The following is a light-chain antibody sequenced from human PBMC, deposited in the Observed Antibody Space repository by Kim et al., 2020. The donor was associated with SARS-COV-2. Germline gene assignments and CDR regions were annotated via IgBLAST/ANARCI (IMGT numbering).Light chain of an antibody. CDR2: GAS. J-gene: IGKJ2*01. CDR3: QQYGGSPQYT. Sequence: EIVLTQSPGTLSLSPGERATLSCRASQSVSSTYLAWYQQKPGQAPRLLIYGASRRATGIPDRFSGSGSGTDFTLTISKLEAEDFAVYYCQQYGGSPQYTFGQGPKLEI. V-gene: IGKV3-20*01. CDR1: QSVSSTY.